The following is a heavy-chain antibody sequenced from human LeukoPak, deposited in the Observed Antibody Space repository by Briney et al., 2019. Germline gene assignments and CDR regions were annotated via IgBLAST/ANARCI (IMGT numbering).Heavy chain of an antibody. V-gene: IGHV1-2*02. CDR3: ARAGGGYSSGWGAFDI. D-gene: IGHD5-18*01. CDR2: INPNNGGT. J-gene: IGHJ3*02. Sequence: ASVKVSCKAFGYTITGYYIHWVRQAPGQGLEWMGWINPNNGGTNSAQKFQGRVTMTRDTSIGTAYMELNRLTYDDTAVYYCARAGGGYSSGWGAFDIWGQGTMVTVS. CDR1: GYTITGYY.